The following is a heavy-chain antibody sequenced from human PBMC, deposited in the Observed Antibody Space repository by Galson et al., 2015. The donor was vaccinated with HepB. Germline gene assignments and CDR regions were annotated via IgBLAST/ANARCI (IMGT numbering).Heavy chain of an antibody. Sequence: SVKVSCKASGYTFTNNAINWIRQSPGQGLEWMGWITTNTANPTYAQGFTGRFVFSLDTSVSTAYLEISSLKTEDIAVYYCARLGSYGGYWGQGTLVTVSS. V-gene: IGHV7-4-1*02. CDR2: ITTNTANP. CDR1: GYTFTNNA. CDR3: ARLGSYGGY. D-gene: IGHD3-16*01. J-gene: IGHJ4*02.